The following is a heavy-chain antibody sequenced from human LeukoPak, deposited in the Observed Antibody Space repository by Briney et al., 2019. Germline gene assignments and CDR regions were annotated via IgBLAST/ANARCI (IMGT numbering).Heavy chain of an antibody. J-gene: IGHJ4*02. CDR2: ISYDGSNK. CDR3: ARDRAVPAAKTYYFDY. Sequence: GRSLRLSCAASGFTFSSYAMHWVRQAPGKGLEWVAVISYDGSNKYYADSVKGRFTISRDNSKNTLYLQMNSLRAEDTAVYYCARDRAVPAAKTYYFDYGGQGPLDTVSS. CDR1: GFTFSSYA. V-gene: IGHV3-30-3*01. D-gene: IGHD2-2*01.